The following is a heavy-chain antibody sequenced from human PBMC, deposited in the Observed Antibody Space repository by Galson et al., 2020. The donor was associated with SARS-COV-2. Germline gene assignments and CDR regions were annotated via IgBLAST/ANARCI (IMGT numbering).Heavy chain of an antibody. Sequence: SETLSLTCTVSGGSISSYYWSWIRQPPGKGLEWIGYIYYSGSTNYNPSLKSRVTISVDTSKNQFSLKLSSVTAADTAVYYCAREPRGWRQPHSHYYFDYWGQGTLVTVSS. CDR3: AREPRGWRQPHSHYYFDY. V-gene: IGHV4-59*01. CDR1: GGSISSYY. J-gene: IGHJ4*02. D-gene: IGHD3-10*01. CDR2: IYYSGST.